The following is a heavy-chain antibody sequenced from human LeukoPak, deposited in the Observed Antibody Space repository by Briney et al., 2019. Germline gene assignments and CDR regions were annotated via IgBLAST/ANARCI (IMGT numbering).Heavy chain of an antibody. D-gene: IGHD6-13*01. CDR2: INAGNGNT. V-gene: IGHV1-3*03. J-gene: IGHJ4*02. CDR1: GYTFTSYA. Sequence: ASVKVFCKASGYTFTSYAMHWVRQAPGQRLEWMGWINAGNGNTKYSQEFQGRVTITRDTSASTAYMELSSLRSEDMAVYYCARVGYSSSWYWGYFDYWGQGTLVTVSS. CDR3: ARVGYSSSWYWGYFDY.